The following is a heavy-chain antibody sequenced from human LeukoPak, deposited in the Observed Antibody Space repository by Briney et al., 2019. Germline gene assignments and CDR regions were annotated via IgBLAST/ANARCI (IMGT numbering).Heavy chain of an antibody. CDR1: GYTFTRYH. D-gene: IGHD6-19*01. J-gene: IGHJ4*02. CDR3: ARGAVAGRRVDY. V-gene: IGHV1-46*01. CDR2: INPSGGPA. Sequence: GASVKVSCKASGYTFTRYHIHWVRQAPGQGLEWMGVINPSGGPATYAQKFQGRVTLTRDASTTTVYMEVNSLRSDDTAVYYCARGAVAGRRVDYWGQGTLVIVSS.